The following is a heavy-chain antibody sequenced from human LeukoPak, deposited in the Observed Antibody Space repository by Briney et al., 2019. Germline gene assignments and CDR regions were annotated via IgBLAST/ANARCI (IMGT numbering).Heavy chain of an antibody. D-gene: IGHD3-3*01. J-gene: IGHJ3*02. V-gene: IGHV4-59*01. CDR3: ARAAYYDFWSGHGDAFDI. Sequence: SETLSLTCTVSGGSISSYYWSWIRQPPGTGLEWIRYIYYSGSTNYNPSLKSRVTISVDTSKNQFSLKLSSVTAADTAVYYCARAAYYDFWSGHGDAFDIWGQGTMVTVSS. CDR2: IYYSGST. CDR1: GGSISSYY.